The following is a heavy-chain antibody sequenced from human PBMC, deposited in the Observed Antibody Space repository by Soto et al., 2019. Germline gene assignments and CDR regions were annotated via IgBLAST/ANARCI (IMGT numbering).Heavy chain of an antibody. CDR3: AREDDGGDRDYYGLDV. V-gene: IGHV4-59*12. CDR2: IYYSGST. CDR1: GGSISSYY. J-gene: IGHJ6*02. D-gene: IGHD2-21*02. Sequence: PSETLSLTCTVSGGSISSYYWSWIRQPPGKGLEWIGYIYYSGSTNYNPSLKSRVTISVDTSKNQFSLQLSSVTAADTAVYFCAREDDGGDRDYYGLDVWGRGTTVTVSS.